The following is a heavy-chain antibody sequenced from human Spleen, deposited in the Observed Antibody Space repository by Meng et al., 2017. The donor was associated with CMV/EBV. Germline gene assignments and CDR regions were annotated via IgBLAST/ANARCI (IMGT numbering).Heavy chain of an antibody. Sequence: GGSLRLSCAASGFTFSSYWMSWVRQAPGKGLEWVANIKQDGSEKYYVDSVKGRFTISRDNAKNSLYLQMNSLRAEDTAVYYCARDGRTNYYSTGMDVWGQGTTVTVSS. V-gene: IGHV3-7*01. D-gene: IGHD3-3*01. CDR1: GFTFSSYW. J-gene: IGHJ6*02. CDR2: IKQDGSEK. CDR3: ARDGRTNYYSTGMDV.